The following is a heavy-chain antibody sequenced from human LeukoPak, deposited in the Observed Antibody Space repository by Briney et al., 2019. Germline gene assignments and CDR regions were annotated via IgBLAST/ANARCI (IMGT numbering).Heavy chain of an antibody. J-gene: IGHJ5*02. CDR2: INHSGST. V-gene: IGHV4-34*01. D-gene: IGHD2-2*01. CDR3: ARASLIVVVPAAMGWFDP. Sequence: SETLSLTCAVYGGSFSGYYWSWIRQPPGKGLEWIGEINHSGSTNYNPSLKSRVTISVDTSKNQFSLKLSSVTAADTAVYYCARASLIVVVPAAMGWFDPWGQGTLVTVSS. CDR1: GGSFSGYY.